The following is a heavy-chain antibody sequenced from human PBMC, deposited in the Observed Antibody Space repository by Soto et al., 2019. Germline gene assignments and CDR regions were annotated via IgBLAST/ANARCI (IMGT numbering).Heavy chain of an antibody. CDR1: GFSFSSHD. CDR2: AGTVGDT. J-gene: IGHJ4*02. CDR3: ARRFCSGGRCPGHAFDY. D-gene: IGHD2-15*01. Sequence: GGSLRLSCAASGFSFSSHDMHWVRQATGEGLEWVSGAGTVGDTYYSGSVKGRFTITRDNARNSLFLQMNTLRAGDTAVYYCARRFCSGGRCPGHAFDYWGSGTPVTVSS. V-gene: IGHV3-13*01.